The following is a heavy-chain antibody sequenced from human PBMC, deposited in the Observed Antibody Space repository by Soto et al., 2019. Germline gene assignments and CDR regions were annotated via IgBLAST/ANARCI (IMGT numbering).Heavy chain of an antibody. D-gene: IGHD3-10*01. CDR2: IDVGSANA. CDR1: GFTFSSSA. Sequence: ASVKVSCKTSGFTFSSSAGHWVRQARGHRLQWIGWIDVGSANANYAQMLQERVTISADKSISTAYLQWSSLKASDTAMYYCAGGGVRGVITRTRDYYGMDVWGQGTTVTVSS. V-gene: IGHV1-58*01. CDR3: AGGGVRGVITRTRDYYGMDV. J-gene: IGHJ6*02.